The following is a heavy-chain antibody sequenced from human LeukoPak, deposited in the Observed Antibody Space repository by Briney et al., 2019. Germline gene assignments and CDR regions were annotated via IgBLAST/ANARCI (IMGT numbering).Heavy chain of an antibody. V-gene: IGHV3-7*01. CDR1: GFTFSSHW. Sequence: GGSLRLSCAASGFTFSSHWMSWVRQAPGKGLEWVANIKQDGSEKYYVDSVKGRFTISRDNAKNSLYLQMNSLRAEDTAVYYCARIERFKWFGELLSTFNYYGMDVWGQGTTVTVSS. CDR2: IKQDGSEK. D-gene: IGHD3-10*01. CDR3: ARIERFKWFGELLSTFNYYGMDV. J-gene: IGHJ6*02.